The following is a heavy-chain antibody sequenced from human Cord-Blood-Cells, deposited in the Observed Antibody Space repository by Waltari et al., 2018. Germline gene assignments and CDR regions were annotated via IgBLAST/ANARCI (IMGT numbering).Heavy chain of an antibody. CDR3: ARDLGLGKKGKNWYFDL. D-gene: IGHD7-27*01. CDR1: GFTFSSYW. V-gene: IGHV3-74*01. CDR2: INSDGSST. Sequence: EVQLVESGGGLVQPGGSLRLSCAASGFTFSSYWMHWVRQAPGKGLVWVSRINSDGSSTSYADPVKGRFTISRDNAKNMLYLQMNSLRAEDTAVYYCARDLGLGKKGKNWYFDLWGRGTLVTVSS. J-gene: IGHJ2*01.